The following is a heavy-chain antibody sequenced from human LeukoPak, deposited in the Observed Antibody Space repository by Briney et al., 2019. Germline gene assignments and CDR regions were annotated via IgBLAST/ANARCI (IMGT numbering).Heavy chain of an antibody. J-gene: IGHJ4*02. D-gene: IGHD6-6*01. CDR2: IYYSGST. Sequence: SETLSLTCTVSGGSISSSSYYWGWIRQPPGKELEWIGSIYYSGSTYYNPSLKSRVTISVDTSKNQFSLKLSSVTAADTAVYYCARVFKLVPTFDYWGQGTLVTVSS. CDR3: ARVFKLVPTFDY. CDR1: GGSISSSSYY. V-gene: IGHV4-39*07.